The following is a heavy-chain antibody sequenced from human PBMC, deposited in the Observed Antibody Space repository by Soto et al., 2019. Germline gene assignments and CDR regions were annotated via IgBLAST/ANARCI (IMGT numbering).Heavy chain of an antibody. CDR2: ISSSSSYI. V-gene: IGHV3-21*01. J-gene: IGHJ4*02. Sequence: GGSLRLSCAASGFTFSSYSMNWVRQAPGKGLEWVSSISSSSSYIYYADSVKGRFTISRDNAKNSLYLQMNSLRAEDTAVYYRASPITIFIPPGLWGQGTLVTVSS. D-gene: IGHD3-3*01. CDR1: GFTFSSYS. CDR3: ASPITIFIPPGL.